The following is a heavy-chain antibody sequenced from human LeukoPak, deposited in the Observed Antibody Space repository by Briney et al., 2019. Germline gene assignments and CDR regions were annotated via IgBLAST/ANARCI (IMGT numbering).Heavy chain of an antibody. J-gene: IGHJ5*02. CDR1: GLTFSSYG. CDR2: IRYDGEKQ. CDR3: TSTVLGRADWLDP. V-gene: IGHV3-30*02. Sequence: GGSLRLSCAASGLTFSSYGMHWVRQAPGKGLEWVTFIRYDGEKQHYVDSVKGRFTISRDNSKDTLYLQMNDVRPEDTAVYYCTSTVLGRADWLDPWGLGTPVTVSS. D-gene: IGHD7-27*01.